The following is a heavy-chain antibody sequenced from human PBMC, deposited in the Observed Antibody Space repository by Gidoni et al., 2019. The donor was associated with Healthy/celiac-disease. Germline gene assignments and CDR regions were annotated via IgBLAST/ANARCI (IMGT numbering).Heavy chain of an antibody. J-gene: IGHJ6*03. CDR2: ISVYNGNT. V-gene: IGHV1-18*01. Sequence: QVQLVQSGAEVKKPGASVKVSCKASGYPFTSYGISWVRQAPGQGLEWMGWISVYNGNTNYAQKLQGRVTMTTDTSTSTAYMELRSLRSDDTAVYYCARGWGPTIFGVVTGYYYMDVWGKGTTVTVSS. D-gene: IGHD3-3*01. CDR3: ARGWGPTIFGVVTGYYYMDV. CDR1: GYPFTSYG.